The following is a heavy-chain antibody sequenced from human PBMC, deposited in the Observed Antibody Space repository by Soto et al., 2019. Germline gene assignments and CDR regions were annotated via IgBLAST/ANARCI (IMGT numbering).Heavy chain of an antibody. CDR3: ARGDDNSGYYYAFDS. CDR2: ISGSGRTI. CDR1: GFTFSNYD. V-gene: IGHV3-48*03. D-gene: IGHD3-22*01. Sequence: PGGSLRLSCEASGFTFSNYDMNWVRQAPGKGLEWVSYISGSGRTIYYADSVKGRFTISRDSAKKSLFLQMNSLRAEDTALYYCARGDDNSGYYYAFDSWGQGTPVTV. J-gene: IGHJ4*02.